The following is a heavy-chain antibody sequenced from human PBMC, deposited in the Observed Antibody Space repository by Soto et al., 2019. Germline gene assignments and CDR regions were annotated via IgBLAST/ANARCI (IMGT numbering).Heavy chain of an antibody. J-gene: IGHJ4*02. Sequence: GGSLRLSCAASGFTFDDYAMHWVRQAPGKGLEWVSGISWNSGSIGYADSVKGRLTISRDNAKNSLYLQMNSLRAEDTALYYCAKDIGWVAATQTHFDYWGQGTLVTVSS. CDR2: ISWNSGSI. CDR1: GFTFDDYA. V-gene: IGHV3-9*01. CDR3: AKDIGWVAATQTHFDY. D-gene: IGHD2-15*01.